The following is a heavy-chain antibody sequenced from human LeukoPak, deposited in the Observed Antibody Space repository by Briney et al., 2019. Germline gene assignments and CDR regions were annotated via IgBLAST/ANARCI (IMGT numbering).Heavy chain of an antibody. J-gene: IGHJ4*02. CDR3: ARPRGIAAAGSYYFDY. CDR2: IYYSGST. V-gene: IGHV4-39*01. D-gene: IGHD6-13*01. Sequence: PSETLSLTCTVSGGSISSSSYYWGWIRQPPGKGLEWIGSIYYSGSTYYNPSLKSRVTISVDTSKNQFSLKLSSVTAADTAVYYCARPRGIAAAGSYYFDYWGQGTLVTVSS. CDR1: GGSISSSSYY.